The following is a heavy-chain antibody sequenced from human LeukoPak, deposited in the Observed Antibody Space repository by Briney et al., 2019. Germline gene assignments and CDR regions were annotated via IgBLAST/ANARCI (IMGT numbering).Heavy chain of an antibody. CDR3: ARVRSGRGDY. J-gene: IGHJ4*02. V-gene: IGHV4-59*12. Sequence: SETLSLTCTVSGGAISSYYWSWIRQPPGQGLEWIGYIYYSGSTNYNPSLKSRVTISVDTSKNQFSLKLSSVTAADTAVYYCARVRSGRGDYWGQGTLVTVSS. D-gene: IGHD3-10*01. CDR2: IYYSGST. CDR1: GGAISSYY.